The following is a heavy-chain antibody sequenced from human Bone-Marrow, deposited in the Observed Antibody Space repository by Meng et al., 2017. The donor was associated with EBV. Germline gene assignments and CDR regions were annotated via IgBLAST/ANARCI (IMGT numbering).Heavy chain of an antibody. J-gene: IGHJ4*02. D-gene: IGHD2-2*01. CDR1: GFTFSSYG. CDR3: ARGRGYCSSTSCYPNFDY. Sequence: QVQLVESGXGVVQPGRSLRLSCAASGFTFSSYGMHWVRQAPGKGLEWVAVISYDGSNKYYADSVKGRFTISRDNAKNTLYLQMNSLRAEDTAVYYCARGRGYCSSTSCYPNFDYWGQGTLVTVSS. V-gene: IGHV3-30*03. CDR2: ISYDGSNK.